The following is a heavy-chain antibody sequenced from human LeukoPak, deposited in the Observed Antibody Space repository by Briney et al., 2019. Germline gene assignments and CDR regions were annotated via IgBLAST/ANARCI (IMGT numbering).Heavy chain of an antibody. J-gene: IGHJ4*02. D-gene: IGHD6-6*01. V-gene: IGHV3-23*01. Sequence: GGSPRLSCAASGFTFSSYAMSWVRQAPGKGLEWVSAISGSGGSTYYADSVKGRFTISRDNSKNTLYLQMNSLRAEDTAVYYCAKVSSSSSGRKFDYWGQGTLVTVSS. CDR2: ISGSGGST. CDR3: AKVSSSSSGRKFDY. CDR1: GFTFSSYA.